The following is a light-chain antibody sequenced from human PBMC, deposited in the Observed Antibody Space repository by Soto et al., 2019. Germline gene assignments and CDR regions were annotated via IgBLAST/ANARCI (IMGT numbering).Light chain of an antibody. CDR1: QPITAW. Sequence: DIQLTQSPSTLSAPVGDRVTITCRASQPITAWLAWYQQKPGKAPNLLIYDASDFQSGVPSRVSGSGSGTALSLTTTCLQPADFATDYWHQYNLYPYTFGQGAKLYIK. J-gene: IGKJ2*01. CDR3: HQYNLYPYT. V-gene: IGKV1-5*01. CDR2: DAS.